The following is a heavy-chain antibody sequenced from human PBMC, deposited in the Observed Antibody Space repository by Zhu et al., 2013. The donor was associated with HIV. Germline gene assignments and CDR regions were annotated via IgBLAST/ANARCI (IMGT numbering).Heavy chain of an antibody. Sequence: QVQLVQSGAEVKKPGSSVKVSCKASGGTFSSYAISWVRQAPGQGLEWMGGIIPIFGTANYAQKFQGRVTITADESTSTAYMELSSLRSEDTAVYYCARGDYYGSGSYSLHPYYYYGMDVWGQGTTVTVSS. CDR3: ARGDYYGSGSYSLHPYYYYGMDV. CDR1: GGTFSSYA. J-gene: IGHJ6*02. D-gene: IGHD3-10*01. V-gene: IGHV1-69*01. CDR2: IIPIFGTA.